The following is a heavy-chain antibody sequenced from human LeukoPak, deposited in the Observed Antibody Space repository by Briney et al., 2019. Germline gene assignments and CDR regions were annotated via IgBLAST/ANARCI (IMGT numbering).Heavy chain of an antibody. V-gene: IGHV3-23*01. CDR3: AKASTVLKPIDS. CDR1: GFTFSTYA. D-gene: IGHD1-14*01. CDR2: IRPIGSRT. Sequence: HPGGSLCLSCAASGFTFSTYAMNWARQAPGKGREWVSAIRPIGSRTYYADCGKGSFTISRDNSKNALYLQMNSLRAGDTAIYYCAKASTVLKPIDSWGQGTLVTVSS. J-gene: IGHJ4*02.